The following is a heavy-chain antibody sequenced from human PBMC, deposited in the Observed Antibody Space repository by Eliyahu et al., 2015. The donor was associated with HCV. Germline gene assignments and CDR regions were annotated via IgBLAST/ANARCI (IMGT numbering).Heavy chain of an antibody. Sequence: QMQLQESGPGLVKPSETLSLTCTVSGXXISNHDYYWAWIRQXPGKGLEWVATVYSTGTTYYDPSLKYRVTISVDASKNQFSLKLTSVTAADTGIYYCASLLNVGCLDHWGQGTLVTASS. V-gene: IGHV4-39*01. CDR3: ASLLNVGCLDH. D-gene: IGHD2-15*01. CDR2: VYSTGTT. CDR1: GXXISNHDYY. J-gene: IGHJ4*02.